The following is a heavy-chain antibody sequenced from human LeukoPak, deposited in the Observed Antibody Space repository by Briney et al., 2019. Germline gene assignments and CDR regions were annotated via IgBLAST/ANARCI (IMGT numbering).Heavy chain of an antibody. V-gene: IGHV5-51*01. CDR2: IYPGDSDT. J-gene: IGHJ6*03. CDR1: GYSFTNYW. CDR3: ARLPDSGSYFRGVEYYMDV. Sequence: GESLKISCKGSGYSFTNYWVGWVRQMPGKGLERMGIIYPGDSDTRYSPSFQGQVTISVDKSISTAYLQWSSLKASDAAIYYCARLPDSGSYFRGVEYYMDVWGKGTTVTVSS. D-gene: IGHD1-26*01.